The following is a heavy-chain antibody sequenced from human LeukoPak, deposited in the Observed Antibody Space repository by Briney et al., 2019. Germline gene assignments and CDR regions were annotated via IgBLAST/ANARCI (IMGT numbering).Heavy chain of an antibody. Sequence: SETLSLTCTVSSGSISSSSYYWGWIRQPPGKGLEWIGSIYYSGSTYYNPSLKSRVTMSVDTSKNQFSLKLSSVTAADTAVYYCARKGAAGAEFDYGDQAPLDTLPS. CDR2: IYYSGST. CDR1: SGSISSSSYY. D-gene: IGHD6-13*01. J-gene: IGHJ4*02. CDR3: ARKGAAGAEFDY. V-gene: IGHV4-39*07.